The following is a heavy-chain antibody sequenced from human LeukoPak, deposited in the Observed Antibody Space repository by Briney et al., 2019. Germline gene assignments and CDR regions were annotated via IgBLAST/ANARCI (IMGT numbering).Heavy chain of an antibody. Sequence: GGSLRLSCAASGFTFSSYGMSWVRQAPGKGLEWVSAISGSGGSTYYADSVKGRFTISRDNSKNTLYLQMNSLRAEDTAVYYCTKDPGDYDILTGYDCFDYWGQGTLVTVSS. V-gene: IGHV3-23*01. CDR3: TKDPGDYDILTGYDCFDY. D-gene: IGHD3-9*01. CDR1: GFTFSSYG. CDR2: ISGSGGST. J-gene: IGHJ4*02.